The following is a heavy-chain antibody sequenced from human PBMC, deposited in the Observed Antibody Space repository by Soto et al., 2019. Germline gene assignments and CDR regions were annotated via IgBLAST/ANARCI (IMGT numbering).Heavy chain of an antibody. J-gene: IGHJ4*02. CDR1: GFTFSSYA. V-gene: IGHV3-23*01. CDR2: IITSDGRT. Sequence: EVQLLESGGGLVQPGGSLRLSCAASGFTFSSYAMSWVRQATGKGLEWVSIITSDGRTYYADSVKGRFTISRDNSKNTVYLLMNSLRADDTAVYYCAKDYSTVTTDPLSVVLFDYWGQGALVTVSS. CDR3: AKDYSTVTTDPLSVVLFDY. D-gene: IGHD4-17*01.